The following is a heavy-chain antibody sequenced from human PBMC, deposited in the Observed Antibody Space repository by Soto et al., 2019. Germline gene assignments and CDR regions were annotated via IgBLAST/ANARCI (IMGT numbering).Heavy chain of an antibody. CDR2: VYYRGRS. CDR1: GGSVTNSSYY. CDR3: GSQRTTVPTQAYFDY. Sequence: SLTCTVSGGSVTNSSYYWGWIRQSPGKGLEWIGSVYYRGRSYSKSSVKSRVTISVDTSKNRFSLSLNSVTASDTAVYFCGSQRTTVPTQAYFDYWGPGALVTVSS. D-gene: IGHD4-17*01. J-gene: IGHJ4*02. V-gene: IGHV4-39*01.